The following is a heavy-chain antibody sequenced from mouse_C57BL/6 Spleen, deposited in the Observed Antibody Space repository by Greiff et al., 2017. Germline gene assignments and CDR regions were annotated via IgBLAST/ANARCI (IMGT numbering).Heavy chain of an antibody. Sequence: QVQLKESGAELVRPGSSVKLSCKASGYTFTSYWMHWVKQRPIQGLEWIGNIDPSDSETHYNQKFQDKDTLTVDKSSSTAYMQLSSLTSEDSAVYYCAREKENGNPYYFDYWGQGTTLTVSS. CDR2: IDPSDSET. J-gene: IGHJ2*01. CDR1: GYTFTSYW. D-gene: IGHD2-1*01. CDR3: AREKENGNPYYFDY. V-gene: IGHV1-52*01.